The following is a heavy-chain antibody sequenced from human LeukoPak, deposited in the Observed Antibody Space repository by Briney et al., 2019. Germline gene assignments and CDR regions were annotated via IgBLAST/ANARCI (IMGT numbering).Heavy chain of an antibody. J-gene: IGHJ6*03. V-gene: IGHV1-8*01. CDR3: ARGPHSSSWYPYYYYMDV. CDR2: MNPNSGNT. Sequence: ASVKVSCKASGYTFTSYDINWVRQATGHGLEWMGWMNPNSGNTGYAQKFQGRVTMTRNTSISTAYMELSSLRSEDTAAYYCARGPHSSSWYPYYYYMDVWGKGTTVTVSS. CDR1: GYTFTSYD. D-gene: IGHD6-13*01.